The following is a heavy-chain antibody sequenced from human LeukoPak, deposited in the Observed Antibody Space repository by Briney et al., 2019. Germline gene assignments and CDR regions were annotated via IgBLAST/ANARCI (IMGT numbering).Heavy chain of an antibody. CDR2: IKQDGSEK. V-gene: IGHV3-7*01. D-gene: IGHD2-2*01. CDR3: ASHSVGVLPIATFDY. Sequence: PGGSLRLSCAASRFTFSNYWMAWVRQAPGKGLEWVANIKQDGSEKYYVDSVKGRFTISRDNAKNSLFLQMNSLEDEDTAVYYCASHSVGVLPIATFDYWGQGTLVTVSS. J-gene: IGHJ4*02. CDR1: RFTFSNYW.